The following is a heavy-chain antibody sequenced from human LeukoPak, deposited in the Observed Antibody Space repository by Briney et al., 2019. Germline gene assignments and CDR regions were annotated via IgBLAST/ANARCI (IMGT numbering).Heavy chain of an antibody. J-gene: IGHJ6*02. D-gene: IGHD2-21*02. Sequence: PSETLSLTCTVSGGSISSGGYYWSWIRQHPGKGLEWIGYIYYSGSTYYNPSLKSRVIISVDTSKNQFSLKLSSVTAADTAVYYCAREPPLIVVVTANYYYYGMDVWGQGTTVTVSS. CDR1: GGSISSGGYY. CDR3: AREPPLIVVVTANYYYYGMDV. V-gene: IGHV4-31*03. CDR2: IYYSGST.